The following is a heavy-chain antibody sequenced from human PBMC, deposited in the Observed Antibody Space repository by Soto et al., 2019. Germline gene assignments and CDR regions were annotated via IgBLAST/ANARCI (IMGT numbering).Heavy chain of an antibody. J-gene: IGHJ3*01. CDR2: IYWDDDK. V-gene: IGHV2-5*02. CDR1: AFSLSTGGVG. Sequence: SGPTLVNPTQTLTLTCTFSAFSLSTGGVGVGWIRQPPGKALEWLALIYWDDDKRYSPSLRSRLTITKDTSKNQVVLTMTNMDPVDTATYYCAHRRLTGDAFDVWGQGTMVTVSS. D-gene: IGHD7-27*01. CDR3: AHRRLTGDAFDV.